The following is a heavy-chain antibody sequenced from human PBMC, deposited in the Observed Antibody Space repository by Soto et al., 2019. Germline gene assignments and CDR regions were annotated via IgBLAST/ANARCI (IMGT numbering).Heavy chain of an antibody. D-gene: IGHD6-19*01. J-gene: IGHJ1*01. Sequence: LSVTCTVSGGSISSSDYYWGWVRKPPGKGLEWIGGIYYSGSTYYNPSLKSRVTMSVDTSKNQFSLKLSSVTAADTAVYYCAKVPPGIKVAWCFKHWGQGSLVTVSS. CDR3: AKVPPGIKVAWCFKH. V-gene: IGHV4-39*01. CDR2: IYYSGST. CDR1: GGSISSSDYY.